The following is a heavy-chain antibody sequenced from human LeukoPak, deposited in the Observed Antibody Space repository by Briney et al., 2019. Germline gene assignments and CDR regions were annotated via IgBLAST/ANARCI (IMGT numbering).Heavy chain of an antibody. Sequence: SVKVSCKASGFTFTSSAVQWVRQARGQRLEWIGWIVVGSGNTNYAQKFQERVTITRDMSTSTAYMELSSLRSGDTAVYYCAAETDEGYSSSWWGQGTLVTVSS. J-gene: IGHJ4*02. CDR1: GFTFTSSA. CDR3: AAETDEGYSSSW. V-gene: IGHV1-58*01. D-gene: IGHD6-13*01. CDR2: IVVGSGNT.